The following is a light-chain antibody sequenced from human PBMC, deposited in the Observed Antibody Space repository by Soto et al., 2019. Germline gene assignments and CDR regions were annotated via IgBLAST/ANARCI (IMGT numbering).Light chain of an antibody. CDR1: QSVSSSY. Sequence: IMLTQSPGTLSLSQGERATLSCRASQSVSSSYLAWYQQKPGQAPGLLIYDASNRATGIPARFSGSGSGTDFTLTISRLEPEDFAVYFCQRYGSSPLITFGQGTRLEI. CDR2: DAS. J-gene: IGKJ5*01. V-gene: IGKV3-20*01. CDR3: QRYGSSPLIT.